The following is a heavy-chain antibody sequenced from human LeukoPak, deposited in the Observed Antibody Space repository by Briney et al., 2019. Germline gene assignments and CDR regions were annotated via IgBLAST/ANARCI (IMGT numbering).Heavy chain of an antibody. CDR1: GASISNYY. V-gene: IGHV4-59*08. J-gene: IGHJ2*01. CDR3: ARFTTVVPAFWYFDL. Sequence: PSETLSLTCTVSGASISNYYWSWIRQPPGKGLEWIGYIFYSGSTNYNPSLKSRVTISLATSKNQFSLQLRSVTAADTAVYYCARFTTVVPAFWYFDLWGRGTPVTVSS. CDR2: IFYSGST. D-gene: IGHD4-23*01.